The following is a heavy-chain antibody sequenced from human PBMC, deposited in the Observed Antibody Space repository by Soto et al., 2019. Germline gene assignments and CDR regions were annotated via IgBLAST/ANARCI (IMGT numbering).Heavy chain of an antibody. CDR2: IYYSGST. V-gene: IGHV4-31*03. CDR3: ARGMWSGGYVREQYYFDY. D-gene: IGHD5-12*01. CDR1: GGSISSGGYY. J-gene: IGHJ4*02. Sequence: PSETLSLTCTVSGGSISSGGYYWSWIRQHPGKGLEWIGYIYYSGSTYYNPSLKSRVTISVDTSKNQFSLKLSSVTAADTAVYYCARGMWSGGYVREQYYFDYWGQGTLVTVSS.